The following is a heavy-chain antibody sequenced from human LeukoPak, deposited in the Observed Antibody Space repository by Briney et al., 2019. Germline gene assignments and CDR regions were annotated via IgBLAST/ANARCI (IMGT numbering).Heavy chain of an antibody. Sequence: PGVSLRLSCAASGFIFSYASITWVRQAPGKGLEWVGRIRSKTDGGTTDYAAPVKGRFTISRDDSKSTLYLQMNSLKIEDTAVYYCSTELGSSGYYYVYWGQGTLVTVSS. J-gene: IGHJ4*02. CDR3: STELGSSGYYYVY. CDR2: IRSKTDGGTT. CDR1: GFIFSYAS. V-gene: IGHV3-15*01. D-gene: IGHD3-22*01.